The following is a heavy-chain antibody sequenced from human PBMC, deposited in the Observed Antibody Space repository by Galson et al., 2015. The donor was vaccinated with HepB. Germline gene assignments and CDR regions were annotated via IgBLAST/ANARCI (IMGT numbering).Heavy chain of an antibody. CDR2: INAGNGNT. Sequence: SVKVSCKASGYTFTSYAMHWVRQAPGQRLEWMGWINAGNGNTKYSQKFQGRVTITRDTSASTAYMELSSLRSEDTAVYYCARLIGGSTGLAPGSYWYFDLWGRGTLVTVSS. D-gene: IGHD1-26*01. CDR1: GYTFTSYA. J-gene: IGHJ2*01. CDR3: ARLIGGSTGLAPGSYWYFDL. V-gene: IGHV1-3*01.